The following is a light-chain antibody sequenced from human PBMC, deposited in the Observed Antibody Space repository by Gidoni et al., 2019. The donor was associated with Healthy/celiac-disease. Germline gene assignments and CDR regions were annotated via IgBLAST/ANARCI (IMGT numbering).Light chain of an antibody. CDR3: CSYAGST. CDR1: SSDVGSYNL. V-gene: IGLV2-23*01. J-gene: IGLJ2*01. Sequence: QSALPQPASVSGSPGQSITISCTGTSSDVGSYNLVSWYQQHPGKAPKLMIYEGSKRPSGVSNRFSGSKSGNTASLTISGLQAEDEADYYCCSYAGSTFGGGTKLTVL. CDR2: EGS.